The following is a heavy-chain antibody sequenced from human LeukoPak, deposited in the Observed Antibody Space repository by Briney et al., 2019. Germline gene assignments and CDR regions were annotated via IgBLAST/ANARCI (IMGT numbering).Heavy chain of an antibody. J-gene: IGHJ5*02. CDR3: AREYDSSGYPGYNWFDP. CDR1: GGSISSYY. V-gene: IGHV4-59*01. D-gene: IGHD3-22*01. CDR2: IYYSGST. Sequence: SPSETLSLTCTVSGGSISSYYWSWTRQPPGKGLEWIGYIYYSGSTNYNPSLKSRVTISVDTSKNQFSLKLSSVTAADTAVYYCAREYDSSGYPGYNWFDPWGQGTLVTVSS.